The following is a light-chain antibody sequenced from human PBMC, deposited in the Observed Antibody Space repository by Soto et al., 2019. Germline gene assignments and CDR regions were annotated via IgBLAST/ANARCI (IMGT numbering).Light chain of an antibody. CDR1: QSVTNNY. Sequence: EIVLTQSPGTLSLSPGERATLSCRASQSVTNNYLAWYQQKPGQAPRLLIYGASTRATGILDRFSGSGSGTDCTLTISRLEPEDFAVYYCQQYGSSPITFGQGTRLEIK. CDR2: GAS. V-gene: IGKV3-20*01. CDR3: QQYGSSPIT. J-gene: IGKJ5*01.